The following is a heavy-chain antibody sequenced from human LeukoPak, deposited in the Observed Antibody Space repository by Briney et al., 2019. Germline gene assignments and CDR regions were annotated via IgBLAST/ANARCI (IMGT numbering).Heavy chain of an antibody. CDR2: IYYSGST. Sequence: PSETLSLTCTVSGGSISSRYWSWIRQPPGKGLDWIGYIYYSGSTNYNPSLKSRVTISVDTSKNQFSLKLSSVTAADTAVYYCARSAYSSGWHFDYWGQGTLVTVSS. CDR1: GGSISSRY. D-gene: IGHD6-19*01. V-gene: IGHV4-59*11. J-gene: IGHJ4*02. CDR3: ARSAYSSGWHFDY.